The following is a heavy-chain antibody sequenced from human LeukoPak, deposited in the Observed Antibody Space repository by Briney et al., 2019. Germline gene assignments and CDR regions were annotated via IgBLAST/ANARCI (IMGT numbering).Heavy chain of an antibody. Sequence: GASVKVSCKASGYIFTSYYMYWVRQAPGQGLEWMGTINPSGGSTSYAQKFQGRVTMTRDTSTSTVYMELSRLRSEDTAVYYCARAPPTITNYYYGMDVWGQGTTVTVSS. CDR2: INPSGGST. D-gene: IGHD4-11*01. CDR1: GYIFTSYY. CDR3: ARAPPTITNYYYGMDV. V-gene: IGHV1-46*01. J-gene: IGHJ6*02.